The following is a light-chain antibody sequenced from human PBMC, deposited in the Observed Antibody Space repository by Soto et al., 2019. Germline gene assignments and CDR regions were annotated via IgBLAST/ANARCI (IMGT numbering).Light chain of an antibody. CDR3: QQYNNWLLLT. V-gene: IGKV3-15*01. CDR1: QSVSSN. Sequence: EIVMTQSPATLSVSPGERATLSCRASQSVSSNLAWYQQKPGQAPRLLIYGASTRATGIPARFSGSGSGTEITLTISSLQSEDFAVYYCQQYNNWLLLTFGGGTKVEIK. J-gene: IGKJ4*01. CDR2: GAS.